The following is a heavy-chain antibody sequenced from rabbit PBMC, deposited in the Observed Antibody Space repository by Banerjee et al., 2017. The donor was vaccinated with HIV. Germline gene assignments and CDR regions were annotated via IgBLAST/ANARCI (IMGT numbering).Heavy chain of an antibody. Sequence: QEQLVESGGGLVQPEGSLTLTCKASGFTLSSYWMWWVRQAPGKGLEWIACIGAGSSGTTYYASWAKGRFTISKTSSTTVTLQMTSLTAADTATYFCVVRSNNYGIDLWGPGTLVTVS. D-gene: IGHD8-1*01. CDR1: GFTLSSYW. CDR3: VVRSNNYGIDL. J-gene: IGHJ4*01. V-gene: IGHV1S45*01. CDR2: IGAGSSGTT.